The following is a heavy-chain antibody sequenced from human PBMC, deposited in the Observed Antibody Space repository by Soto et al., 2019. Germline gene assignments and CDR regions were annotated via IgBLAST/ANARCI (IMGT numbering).Heavy chain of an antibody. CDR1: GASFTSYY. J-gene: IGHJ5*02. V-gene: IGHV4-59*01. Sequence: PSETLSLTCTVSGASFTSYYWSWIRQPPVNGLEWIGYIYYGDKTNYNPSLKNRVTISRDTSKNQVFLRLTSVTAADTAMYYCARRRTERHNWFDPWGQGTLVTVSS. CDR3: ARRRTERHNWFDP. D-gene: IGHD1-1*01. CDR2: IYYGDKT.